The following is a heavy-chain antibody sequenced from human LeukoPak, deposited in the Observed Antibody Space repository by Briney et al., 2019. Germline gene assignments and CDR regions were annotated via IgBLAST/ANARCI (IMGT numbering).Heavy chain of an antibody. CDR2: INHSGST. J-gene: IGHJ4*02. CDR1: GGSFSGYY. D-gene: IGHD6-13*01. Sequence: SETLSLTCAVYGGSFSGYYWSWIRQPPGKGPEWIGEINHSGSTNYNPSLKSRVTISVDTSKNQFSLKLSSVTAADTAVYYCARVRGYSSSWHDFDYWGQGTLVTVSS. V-gene: IGHV4-34*01. CDR3: ARVRGYSSSWHDFDY.